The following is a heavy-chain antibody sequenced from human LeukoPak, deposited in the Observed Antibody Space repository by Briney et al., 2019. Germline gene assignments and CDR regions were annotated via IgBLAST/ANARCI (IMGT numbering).Heavy chain of an antibody. Sequence: GRSLRLSCAASGFTFSSYGMHWVRQAPGKGLEWVGRTRNKANSYTTEYAASVKGRFTISRDDSKNSLYLQMNSLKTEDTAVYYCARDSGTTSFHYFDYWGQGTLVTVSS. CDR3: ARDSGTTSFHYFDY. D-gene: IGHD2/OR15-2a*01. CDR1: GFTFSSYG. CDR2: TRNKANSYTT. J-gene: IGHJ4*02. V-gene: IGHV3-72*01.